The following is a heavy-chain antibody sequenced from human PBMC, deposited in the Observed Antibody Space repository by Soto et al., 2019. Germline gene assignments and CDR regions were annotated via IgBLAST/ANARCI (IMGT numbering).Heavy chain of an antibody. J-gene: IGHJ2*01. CDR3: ARDPRRTRGWHFDL. V-gene: IGHV4-31*03. CDR2: VYVNGDT. D-gene: IGHD3-10*01. CDR1: GGSISTSDYY. Sequence: TLSLTCTVSGGSISTSDYYWSWIRQHPVRGLEWIGYVYVNGDTLYNPSLESRVVISVETSENRFSLKLTSVTAADTAVYYCARDPRRTRGWHFDLWGRGTLVTVSS.